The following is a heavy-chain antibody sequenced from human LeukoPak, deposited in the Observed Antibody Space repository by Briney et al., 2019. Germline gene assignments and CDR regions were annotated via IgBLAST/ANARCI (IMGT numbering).Heavy chain of an antibody. CDR2: TSAGGGST. CDR1: GFTFSSYG. CDR3: AKRSDYGGNWNYFDN. Sequence: GGSLRLSCAASGFTFSSYGMSWVRQAPGKGLAWVSATSAGGGSTYYADSVKGRFTISRDNSKSTLYLQMNTLRDEDTAVYYCAKRSDYGGNWNYFDNWGQGTLVTVSS. V-gene: IGHV3-23*01. J-gene: IGHJ4*02. D-gene: IGHD4-23*01.